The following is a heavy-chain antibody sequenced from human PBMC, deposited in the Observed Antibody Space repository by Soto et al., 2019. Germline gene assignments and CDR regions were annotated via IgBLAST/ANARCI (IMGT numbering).Heavy chain of an antibody. V-gene: IGHV3-23*04. J-gene: IGHJ4*02. CDR3: ATQDFRGTTGTT. CDR1: GFTFNTYA. CDR2: INYSGRDT. D-gene: IGHD1-1*01. Sequence: EVQLVESGGGLVQAGGSLRLSCAASGFTFNTYAMGWVRQGPGKGLEWVSLINYSGRDTYYADSVKGRFTISRDNSKNTLYLQMNSLRGEDSAVYYCATQDFRGTTGTTWGQGTLVTVSS.